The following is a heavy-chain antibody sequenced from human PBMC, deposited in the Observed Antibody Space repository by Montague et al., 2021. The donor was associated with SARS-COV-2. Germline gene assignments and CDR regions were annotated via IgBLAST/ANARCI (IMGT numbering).Heavy chain of an antibody. CDR2: IYYSGST. CDR1: GGSISSGGYY. V-gene: IGHV4-39*01. D-gene: IGHD6-19*01. J-gene: IGHJ4*02. Sequence: SETLSLTCTVSGGSISSGGYYWDWIRQPPGMGLEWIGTIYYSGSTDYNPSLKSRVTISVDTSRNQFSLEVSSVTAADTAVYYCATTGGPTTVAGPFDYWGQGTPVTVSS. CDR3: ATTGGPTTVAGPFDY.